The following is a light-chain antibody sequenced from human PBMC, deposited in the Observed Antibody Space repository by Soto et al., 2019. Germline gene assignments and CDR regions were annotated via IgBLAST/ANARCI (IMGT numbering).Light chain of an antibody. CDR3: QHRSNWPPTIT. CDR1: QSVTTF. CDR2: DAS. J-gene: IGKJ5*01. Sequence: EIVLTQSPDTLSFSPEETGTLSCRTTQSVTTFLAWYQQKPGQAPRLLIHDASDRATGIPARFSGSGAGTDFTLTISSLEPEDFAVYYCQHRSNWPPTITFGQGTRLEI. V-gene: IGKV3-11*01.